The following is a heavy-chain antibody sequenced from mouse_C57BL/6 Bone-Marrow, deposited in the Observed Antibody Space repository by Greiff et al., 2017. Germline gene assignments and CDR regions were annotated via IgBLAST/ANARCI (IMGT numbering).Heavy chain of an antibody. V-gene: IGHV2-3*01. J-gene: IGHJ1*03. Sequence: QVQLQQSGPGLVAPSQSLSITCTVSGFSLTSYGVSWVRQPPGKGLEWLGVIWGDGSTNYHSARKSRLSISKDNSKSQVFLKLNSLQTDDTATYYCAKEGTGSWYFDVWGTGTTVTVSS. D-gene: IGHD4-1*01. CDR2: IWGDGST. CDR1: GFSLTSYG. CDR3: AKEGTGSWYFDV.